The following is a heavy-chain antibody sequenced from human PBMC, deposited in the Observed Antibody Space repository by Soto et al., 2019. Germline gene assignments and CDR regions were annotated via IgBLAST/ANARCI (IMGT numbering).Heavy chain of an antibody. CDR2: ISNDGSNE. CDR1: GFTFRWFG. Sequence: GGSLRLSCAGSGFTFRWFGMNWVRQAPGKGLEWVARISNDGSNEYYVDSVKGRFTISRDNSKNTLYLQMNSLRAEDTAVYYCAKALSCTNGVCYEFYYYYGMDVWGQGTTVTVSS. CDR3: AKALSCTNGVCYEFYYYYGMDV. V-gene: IGHV3-30*18. D-gene: IGHD2-8*01. J-gene: IGHJ6*02.